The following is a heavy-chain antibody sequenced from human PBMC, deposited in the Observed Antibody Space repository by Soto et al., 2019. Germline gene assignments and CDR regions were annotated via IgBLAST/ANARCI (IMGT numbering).Heavy chain of an antibody. CDR1: GFSLSTSGVG. V-gene: IGHV2-5*01. D-gene: IGHD3-10*01. J-gene: IGHJ4*02. Sequence: QITLKESGPTLVKPTQTLTLTCTFSGFSLSTSGVGVGWIRQPPGKALEWLALIYWNDDKRYSPSLKSMLTITKDTSKNQVVLTMNNMDPVDTATYYCAHDRDYYGSGSYFDYWGQGTLVTVSS. CDR3: AHDRDYYGSGSYFDY. CDR2: IYWNDDK.